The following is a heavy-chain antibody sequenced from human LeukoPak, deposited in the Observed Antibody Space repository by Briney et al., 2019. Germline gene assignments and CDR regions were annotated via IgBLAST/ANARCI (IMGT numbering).Heavy chain of an antibody. J-gene: IGHJ3*02. V-gene: IGHV3-7*01. CDR2: IKQDGTKK. CDR3: AKDRVVVITWGPDAFDI. D-gene: IGHD3-22*01. Sequence: SSSSYSWGWIRQPRGKGLEWVANIKQDGTKKYYVDSVNGRFTISRDNSKNTLYLQMNSLRAEDTAVYYCAKDRVVVITWGPDAFDIWGQGTMVTVSS. CDR1: SSSSYS.